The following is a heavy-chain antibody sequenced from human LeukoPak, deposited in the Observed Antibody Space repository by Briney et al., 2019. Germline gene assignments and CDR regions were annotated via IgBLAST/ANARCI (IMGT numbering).Heavy chain of an antibody. CDR2: IDPSDSYT. CDR1: GYSFTSYW. V-gene: IGHV5-10-1*01. D-gene: IGHD2-15*01. J-gene: IGHJ3*02. CDR3: ARFEGYCSGGNCCLRGRAFDI. Sequence: LGESLKISCKGSGYSFTSYWISWVRQMPGKGLEWMGRIDPSDSYTNYRPSFQGHVTFSADKSISTAYLQWSSLKASDTAMYYCARFEGYCSGGNCCLRGRAFDIWGQGTMLTVSS.